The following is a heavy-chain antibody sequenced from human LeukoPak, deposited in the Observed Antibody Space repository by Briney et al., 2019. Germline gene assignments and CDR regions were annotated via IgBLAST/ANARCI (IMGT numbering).Heavy chain of an antibody. CDR3: ARDLSEYSSGFDP. CDR2: VNHDGSEK. J-gene: IGHJ5*02. Sequence: GGSLRLSCAASGFTFSRYWMSWVRQAPGKGLECVANVNHDGSEKYYVDSVKGRFTISRDNAENSLYLQMNSLRAEDTAVYYCARDLSEYSSGFDPWGQGTLVTVSS. D-gene: IGHD6-6*01. V-gene: IGHV3-7*01. CDR1: GFTFSRYW.